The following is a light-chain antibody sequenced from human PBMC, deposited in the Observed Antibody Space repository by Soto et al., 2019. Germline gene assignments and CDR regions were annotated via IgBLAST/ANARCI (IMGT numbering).Light chain of an antibody. CDR1: QSVRSY. CDR2: DAS. Sequence: LTHSPATLSLSPGERATLSCRASQSVRSYLAWYQQKPGQAPRLLIYDASNRAPGIPARFSGSGSGTEFTLTISSLQPDDFATYYCQQYDSYSGTFGQGTKVDIK. V-gene: IGKV3-11*01. CDR3: QQYDSYSGT. J-gene: IGKJ1*01.